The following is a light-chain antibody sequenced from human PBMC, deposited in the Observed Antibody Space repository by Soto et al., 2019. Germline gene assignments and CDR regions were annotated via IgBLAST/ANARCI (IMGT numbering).Light chain of an antibody. CDR3: QQYGSILRT. J-gene: IGKJ1*01. CDR1: QRVSNN. Sequence: EIVLTQSPGTLSLSPGERATLSCRASQRVSNNLAWYQKKSGQAPRLLIYGASSRATGIPDRFSGSGSGTSFTLTISGLEPEDFAVYYCQQYGSILRTFCQGTKVDIK. V-gene: IGKV3-20*01. CDR2: GAS.